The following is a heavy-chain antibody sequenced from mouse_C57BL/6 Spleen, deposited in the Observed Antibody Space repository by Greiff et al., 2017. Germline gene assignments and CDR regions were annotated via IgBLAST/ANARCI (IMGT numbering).Heavy chain of an antibody. J-gene: IGHJ4*01. V-gene: IGHV1-69*01. Sequence: QVQLQQPGAELVMPGASVKLSCKASGYTFTSYWMHWVKQRPGQGLEWIGEIDPSDSYTNYNQKFKGKSTLTVDKSSSTAYMQLSSLTSEDSAVYYCARGGVYYGNYGRYAMDYWGQGTSVTVSS. CDR3: ARGGVYYGNYGRYAMDY. CDR1: GYTFTSYW. D-gene: IGHD2-1*01. CDR2: IDPSDSYT.